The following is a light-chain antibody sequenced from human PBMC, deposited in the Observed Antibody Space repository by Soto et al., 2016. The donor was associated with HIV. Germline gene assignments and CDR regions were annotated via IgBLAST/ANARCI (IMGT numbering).Light chain of an antibody. J-gene: IGLJ2*01. Sequence: YVLTQSPSVSVAPEDGQINLWGTRMSKIRRVHWYQQKAGQAPVLVVHDDSERPSGIPERFSGSKSENTATLTINRVEAGDEADYYCQVWDSDSDYVIFGGGTKVTVL. CDR2: DDS. V-gene: IGLV3-21*03. CDR3: QVWDSDSDYVI. CDR1: MSKIRR.